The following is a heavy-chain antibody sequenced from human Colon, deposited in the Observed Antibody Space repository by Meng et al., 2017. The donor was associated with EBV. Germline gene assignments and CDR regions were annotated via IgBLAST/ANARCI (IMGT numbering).Heavy chain of an antibody. CDR1: CFPFSSSA. D-gene: IGHD2-15*01. CDR2: ISGSGLST. Sequence: LVSSGGGVCRPGWARSRASAPFCFPFSSSALSWVRQAPGRGLEWVSTISGSGLSTYYADSVKGRFTISRDNSKNTLYLQMNSLRAEDTALYYCATALYWGQGTLVTVSS. V-gene: IGHV3-23*04. CDR3: ATALY. J-gene: IGHJ4*02.